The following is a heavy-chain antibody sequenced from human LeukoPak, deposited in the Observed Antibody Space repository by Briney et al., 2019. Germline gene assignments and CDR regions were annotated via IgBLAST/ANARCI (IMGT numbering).Heavy chain of an antibody. CDR3: ARESYSSGRNFYIDV. Sequence: GGSLRLSCAASGFTFSRYTMNWVRQAPGKGLEWVSYISSGSSTIYYADSVKGRFTISRDHAKNSLYLQMNSLRAEDTAVYYCARESYSSGRNFYIDVWGRGALVTVSS. CDR1: GFTFSRYT. J-gene: IGHJ2*01. CDR2: ISSGSSTI. V-gene: IGHV3-48*01. D-gene: IGHD3-10*01.